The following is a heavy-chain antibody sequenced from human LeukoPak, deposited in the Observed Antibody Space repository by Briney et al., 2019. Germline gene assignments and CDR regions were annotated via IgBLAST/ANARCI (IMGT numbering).Heavy chain of an antibody. CDR3: ARLLSSGSTRRIYEY. CDR2: ITPDGGGT. J-gene: IGHJ4*02. V-gene: IGHV3-64*01. D-gene: IGHD6-6*01. Sequence: GRSLRLSCAASGFTFSSYGMHWVRQAPGKGLEYVSAITPDGGGTYYASSVRGRFTISRDNSMNTLYLQMGGLRDEDMAVYYCARLLSSGSTRRIYEYWGQGTLVTVSS. CDR1: GFTFSSYG.